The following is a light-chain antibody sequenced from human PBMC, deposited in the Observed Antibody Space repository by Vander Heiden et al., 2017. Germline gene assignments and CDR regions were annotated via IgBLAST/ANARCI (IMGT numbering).Light chain of an antibody. J-gene: IGKJ2*01. CDR1: QSVHSNY. Sequence: EIVLTQSPGTLSLSPGERATLSCRASQSVHSNYLAWYQQKPGQAPRLLIYDASSRATGTPDRFSGGGSGTDFTLTISRLEPEDFAVFYCQQYAGSPYTFGQGTNLEIK. V-gene: IGKV3-20*01. CDR3: QQYAGSPYT. CDR2: DAS.